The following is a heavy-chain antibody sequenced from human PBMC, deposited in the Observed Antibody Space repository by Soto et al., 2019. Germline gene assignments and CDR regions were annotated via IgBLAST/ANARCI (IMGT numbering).Heavy chain of an antibody. D-gene: IGHD6-13*01. Sequence: QVQLVQSGAEVKKPGSSVKVSCKASGGTFSSYTISWVRQAPGQGLEWMGRIIPILGIANYAQKFQGRVTITADKPTSTAYMQLSSLRSEDTAVYYCASHSTYSSSWYLDYWGQGTLVTVSS. CDR3: ASHSTYSSSWYLDY. CDR2: IIPILGIA. V-gene: IGHV1-69*02. J-gene: IGHJ4*02. CDR1: GGTFSSYT.